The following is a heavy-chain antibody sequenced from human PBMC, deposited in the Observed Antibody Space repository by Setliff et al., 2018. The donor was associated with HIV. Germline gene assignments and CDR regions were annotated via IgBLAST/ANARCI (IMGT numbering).Heavy chain of an antibody. Sequence: ASVKVSCKASGFTFTDFYFHWVQQAPGKGLEWVGRVDPEDNNPTYAEKFRDRVTISADTSTSTLYMELSSLRSEDTAVYYCARDATYDYVWGTSSLVLDYWGQGTLVTVSS. J-gene: IGHJ4*02. CDR3: ARDATYDYVWGTSSLVLDY. CDR2: VDPEDNNP. V-gene: IGHV1-69-2*01. D-gene: IGHD3-16*01. CDR1: GFTFTDFY.